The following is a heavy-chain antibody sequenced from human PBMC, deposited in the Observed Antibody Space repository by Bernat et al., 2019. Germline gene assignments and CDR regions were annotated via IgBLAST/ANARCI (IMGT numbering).Heavy chain of an antibody. Sequence: QLQLQESGSGLVKPSQTLSLTCAVSGGSISSGDYAWSWIRQPPGKGLEWIGYIYHSGKTIYNPSLKSRVTMSLDGSKNQFSLKLSFVTAADTAVYYCAGDYGSGSYRFDYWGQGTLVTVSS. CDR2: IYHSGKT. CDR3: AGDYGSGSYRFDY. V-gene: IGHV4-30-2*01. J-gene: IGHJ4*02. CDR1: GGSISSGDYA. D-gene: IGHD3-10*01.